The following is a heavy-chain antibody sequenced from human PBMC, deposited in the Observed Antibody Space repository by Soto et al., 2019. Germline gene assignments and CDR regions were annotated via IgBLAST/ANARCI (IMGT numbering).Heavy chain of an antibody. J-gene: IGHJ6*02. CDR2: IIPIFGTA. CDR3: ARDGGYCSGGSCYLGDLLGVSITGTTPEGYYYYGMDV. V-gene: IGHV1-69*06. D-gene: IGHD2-15*01. Sequence: SVKVSCKASGGTFSSYAISWVRQAPGQGLEWMGGIIPIFGTANYAQKFQGRVTITADKSTSTAYMELSSLRSEDTAVYYCARDGGYCSGGSCYLGDLLGVSITGTTPEGYYYYGMDVWGQGTTVTVSS. CDR1: GGTFSSYA.